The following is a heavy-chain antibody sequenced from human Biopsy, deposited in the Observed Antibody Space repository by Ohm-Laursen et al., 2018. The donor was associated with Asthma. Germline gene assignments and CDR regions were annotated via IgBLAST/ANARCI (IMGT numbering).Heavy chain of an antibody. J-gene: IGHJ6*02. CDR2: VKGDGRRT. CDR1: GFTFNSYW. CDR3: ARDGVVPDAMYYHYYYGLDV. Sequence: SLRLSCSASGFTFNSYWMSWVRHAPGKGLEWVSRVKGDGRRTSYADSVKGRFTISRDNAKNTLYLQMNSLRVEDTAVYYCARDGVVPDAMYYHYYYGLDVWGQGTTVTASS. V-gene: IGHV3-74*01. D-gene: IGHD2-2*01.